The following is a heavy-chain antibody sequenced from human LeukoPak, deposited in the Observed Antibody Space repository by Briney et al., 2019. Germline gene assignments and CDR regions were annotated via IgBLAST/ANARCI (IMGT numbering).Heavy chain of an antibody. CDR1: GVSISSSSYY. D-gene: IGHD1-26*01. V-gene: IGHV4-39*07. CDR2: IYYSGST. J-gene: IGHJ3*02. CDR3: ARLSGSYQYAFDI. Sequence: SETLSLTCTVSGVSISSSSYYWGWIRQPPGKGLEWIGSIYYSGSTYYNPSLKSRVTISVDTSKNQFSLKLSSVTAADTAVYYCARLSGSYQYAFDIWGQGTMVTVSS.